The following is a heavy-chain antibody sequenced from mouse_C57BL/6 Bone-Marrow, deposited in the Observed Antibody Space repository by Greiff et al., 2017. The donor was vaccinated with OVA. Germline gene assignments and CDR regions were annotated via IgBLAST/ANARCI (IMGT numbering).Heavy chain of an antibody. V-gene: IGHV3-6*01. D-gene: IGHD2-5*01. CDR1: GYSITSGYY. CDR2: ISYDGSN. J-gene: IGHJ2*01. CDR3: ARVPAYYSNYNFDY. Sequence: EVHLVESGPGLVKPSQSLSLTCSVTGYSITSGYYWNWIRQFPGNKLEWMGYISYDGSNNYNPSLKNRISITRDTSKNQFFLKLNSVTTEDTATYYCARVPAYYSNYNFDYWGQGTTLTVSS.